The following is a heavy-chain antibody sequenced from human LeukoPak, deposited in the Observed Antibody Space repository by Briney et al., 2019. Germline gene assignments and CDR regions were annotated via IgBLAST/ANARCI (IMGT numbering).Heavy chain of an antibody. Sequence: SETLSLTCAVYGGSFSGYYWSWIRQPPGKGVEWIGEINHSGSTNYNPSLKSRVTISVDTSKNQFSLKLSSVTAADTAVYYCARGSAKWELRRYFFDYWGQGTLVTVSS. D-gene: IGHD1-26*01. CDR3: ARGSAKWELRRYFFDY. CDR2: INHSGST. CDR1: GGSFSGYY. J-gene: IGHJ4*02. V-gene: IGHV4-34*01.